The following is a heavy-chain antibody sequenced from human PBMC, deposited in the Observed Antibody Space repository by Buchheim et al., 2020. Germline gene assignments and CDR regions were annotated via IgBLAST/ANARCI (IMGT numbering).Heavy chain of an antibody. V-gene: IGHV4-30-2*01. Sequence: QVQLQESGPGLVKPSQTLSLTCTVSGGSISSGSYYWSWIRQPPGKGLEWIGYIYHSGSTYYNPSLKSRVTISVDRSKNQFSLKLSSVTAADTAVYYCARVGPLAYYYYGMDVWGQGTT. CDR3: ARVGPLAYYYYGMDV. CDR2: IYHSGST. J-gene: IGHJ6*02. CDR1: GGSISSGSYY.